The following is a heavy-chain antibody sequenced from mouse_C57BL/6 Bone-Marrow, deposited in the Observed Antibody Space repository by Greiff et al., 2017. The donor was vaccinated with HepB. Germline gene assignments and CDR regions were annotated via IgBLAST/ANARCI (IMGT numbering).Heavy chain of an antibody. Sequence: EVQLQQSGPELVKPGASVKISCKASGYTFTDYYMNWVKQSHGKSLEWIGDINPNNGGTSYNQKFKGKATLTVDKSSSTAYMELRSLTSEDSAVYYCARGYYGSWGQGTTLTVSS. V-gene: IGHV1-26*01. D-gene: IGHD1-1*01. CDR3: ARGYYGS. CDR2: INPNNGGT. CDR1: GYTFTDYY. J-gene: IGHJ2*01.